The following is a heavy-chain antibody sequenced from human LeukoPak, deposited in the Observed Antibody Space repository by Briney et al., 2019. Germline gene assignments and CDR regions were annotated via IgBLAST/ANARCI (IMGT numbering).Heavy chain of an antibody. CDR3: AREGDQGYYGPLAY. V-gene: IGHV4-59*11. CDR1: GGSISSHY. Sequence: SETLSLTCTVSGGSISSHYWSWIRQPSGKGLEWIGYVHYTGITKYNPSLKSRVTISVDTSENQFSLRLSSVTAADTAVFYCAREGDQGYYGPLAYWGQGTLVTVSS. D-gene: IGHD3-10*01. J-gene: IGHJ4*02. CDR2: VHYTGIT.